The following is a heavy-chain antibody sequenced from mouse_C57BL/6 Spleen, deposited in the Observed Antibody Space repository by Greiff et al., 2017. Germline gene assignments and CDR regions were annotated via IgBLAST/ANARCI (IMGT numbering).Heavy chain of an antibody. J-gene: IGHJ3*01. Sequence: QVQLQQPGAELVKPGASVKVSCKASCYTFTSYWMHCVKQRPGQGLEWIGRIHPSDSDTNYNQKFKCKATLTVDKSSSTAYMQLSSLTSEDSAVYYCAGPTKCAWFAYWGQGTLVTVSA. CDR2: IHPSDSDT. V-gene: IGHV1-74*01. D-gene: IGHD1-3*01. CDR3: AGPTKCAWFAY. CDR1: CYTFTSYW.